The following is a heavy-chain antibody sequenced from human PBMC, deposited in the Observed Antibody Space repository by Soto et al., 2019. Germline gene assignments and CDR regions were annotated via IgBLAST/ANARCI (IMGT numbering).Heavy chain of an antibody. J-gene: IGHJ5*02. D-gene: IGHD2-15*01. CDR3: ARMGSGHWFDP. Sequence: EVQLVESGGGLVKPGGSLRLSCAASGFTFSSYSMNWVRQAPGKGLEWVSSISSSSSYIYYADSLKGLFTSSRDNAKNSLYMQMNSLRAEDTAVYYCARMGSGHWFDPWGQGTLVTVSS. CDR1: GFTFSSYS. CDR2: ISSSSSYI. V-gene: IGHV3-21*01.